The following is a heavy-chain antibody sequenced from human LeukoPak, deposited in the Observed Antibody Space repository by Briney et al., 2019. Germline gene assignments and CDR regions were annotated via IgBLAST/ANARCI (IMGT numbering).Heavy chain of an antibody. V-gene: IGHV3-43*02. D-gene: IGHD4-23*01. Sequence: PGGSLRLSCAASGFSLADCAMHWVRQAPGKGLEWVSLISGDGGSTYYADSVKGRFTISRDNSKNSLYLQMNSLRTEDTALYYCAKDYGGNSPYDYWGQGTLVTVSS. CDR1: GFSLADCA. J-gene: IGHJ4*02. CDR2: ISGDGGST. CDR3: AKDYGGNSPYDY.